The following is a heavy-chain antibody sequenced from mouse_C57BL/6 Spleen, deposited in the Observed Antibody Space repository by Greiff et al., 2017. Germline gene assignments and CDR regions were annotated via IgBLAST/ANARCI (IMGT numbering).Heavy chain of an antibody. CDR1: GYTFTSYG. V-gene: IGHV1-81*01. CDR3: ARRGLHGTFDD. J-gene: IGHJ2*01. CDR2: IYPRSGNT. D-gene: IGHD1-1*01. Sequence: QVQLKQSGAELARPGASVKLSCKASGYTFTSYGISWVKQRTGQGLEWIGEIYPRSGNTYYNEKFKGKATLTADKSSSTAYMELRSLTSEDSAVYFCARRGLHGTFDDWGQGTTLTVSS.